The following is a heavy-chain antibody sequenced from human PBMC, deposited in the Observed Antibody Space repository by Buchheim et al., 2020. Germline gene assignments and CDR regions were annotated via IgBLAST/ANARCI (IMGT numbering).Heavy chain of an antibody. CDR1: GFTFSSYW. CDR3: ASRYGDYYYAMDV. V-gene: IGHV3-74*01. CDR2: IKTDGSGT. Sequence: EVQLVESGGGLVQPGGSLRLSCAASGFTFSSYWMHWVRQAPGEGLVWVSRIKTDGSGTSYADSVKGRFAIPRDSDKNTLYLQMSSLRAEDSAVYYCASRYGDYYYAMDVWGQGTT. J-gene: IGHJ6*02. D-gene: IGHD4-17*01.